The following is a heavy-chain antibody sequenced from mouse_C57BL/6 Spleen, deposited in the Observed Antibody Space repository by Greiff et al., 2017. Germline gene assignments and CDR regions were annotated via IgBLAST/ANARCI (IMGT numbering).Heavy chain of an antibody. CDR2: ISSGGDYI. CDR3: KRGNSDDVKAMDY. V-gene: IGHV5-9-1*02. J-gene: IGHJ4*01. CDR1: GFTFSSYA. Sequence: EVKLVESGEGLVKPGGSLKLSCAASGFTFSSYAMSWVRQTPEKRLEWVAYISSGGDYIYYADTVKGRFTISRDNARNTLYLQMSSLKSEDTAIYYCKRGNSDDVKAMDYWGQGTSVTVSS. D-gene: IGHD2-12*01.